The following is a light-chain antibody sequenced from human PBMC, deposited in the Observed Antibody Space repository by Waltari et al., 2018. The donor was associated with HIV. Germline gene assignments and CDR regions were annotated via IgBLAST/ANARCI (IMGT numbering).Light chain of an antibody. V-gene: IGLV1-40*01. CDR2: ADD. CDR1: SSNIGAGYD. CDR3: QSYDSSLSGSFV. Sequence: QSVLTQPPSVSGAPGQRVTISCTGSSSNIGAGYDVHWFQQLPGTAPKLLLYADDNRPSGVPGRFSGAKSGTSASLAITGLQAEDEADDYCQSYDSSLSGSFVFGTGTKVTVL. J-gene: IGLJ1*01.